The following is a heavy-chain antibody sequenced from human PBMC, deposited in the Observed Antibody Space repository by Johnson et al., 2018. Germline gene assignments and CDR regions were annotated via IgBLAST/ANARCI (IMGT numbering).Heavy chain of an antibody. CDR2: ISYDGSNK. CDR1: GFTFSSYA. CDR3: AKDPYYYGSGSYWSYYYYMDV. Sequence: QVQLVQSGGGVVQPGRSLRLSCAASGFTFSSYAMHWVRQAPGKGLEWVAVISYDGSNKYYADSVKGRFTISRDNSKNTLYLQMNSLRAEDTAVYYCAKDPYYYGSGSYWSYYYYMDVWGKGTTVTVSS. J-gene: IGHJ6*03. V-gene: IGHV3-30-3*01. D-gene: IGHD3-10*01.